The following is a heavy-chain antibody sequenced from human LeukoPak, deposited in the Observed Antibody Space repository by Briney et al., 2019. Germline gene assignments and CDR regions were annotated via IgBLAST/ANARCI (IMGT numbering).Heavy chain of an antibody. V-gene: IGHV4-4*07. J-gene: IGHJ6*03. CDR1: GGSISSYY. D-gene: IGHD2-2*01. CDR2: IYTSGST. CDR3: ARSVVPACYYYMDV. Sequence: PSETLSLTCTVSGGSISSYYWSWIRQPAGKGLEWIGRIYTSGSTNYNPSLKSRVTMSVDTSKNQFSLKLSSVTAADTAVYYCARSVVPACYYYMDVCCKGTTVTGSS.